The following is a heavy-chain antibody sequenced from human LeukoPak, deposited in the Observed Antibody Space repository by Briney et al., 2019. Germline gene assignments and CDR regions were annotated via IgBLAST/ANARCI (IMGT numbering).Heavy chain of an antibody. V-gene: IGHV4-59*08. CDR1: GGSISGYY. CDR2: VFYSGTT. J-gene: IGHJ4*02. CDR3: ARSPIYSSSPFDY. D-gene: IGHD6-13*01. Sequence: SETLSLTCTVSGGSISGYYWSWIRQPPGKELEWIGCVFYSGTTNHNPSLTSRVTISVDTSKKQFSLKVNSVTAADTAVYYCARSPIYSSSPFDYWGRGTLVTVSS.